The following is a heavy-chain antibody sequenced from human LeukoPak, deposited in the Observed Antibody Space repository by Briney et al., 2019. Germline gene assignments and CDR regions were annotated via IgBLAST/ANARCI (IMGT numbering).Heavy chain of an antibody. V-gene: IGHV1-18*01. J-gene: IGHJ3*01. CDR3: ARQSGPGSAFDL. Sequence: GASVKVSCKGSGYTFNDCGVSWVRQAPGQGLEWMGWISTYNDDVDYAQKVQGGVTMPTDTSTSTAYMELRSLRSDDTAVYYCARQSGPGSAFDLWGQGTMVTVSS. CDR1: GYTFNDCG. CDR2: ISTYNDDV. D-gene: IGHD3-10*01.